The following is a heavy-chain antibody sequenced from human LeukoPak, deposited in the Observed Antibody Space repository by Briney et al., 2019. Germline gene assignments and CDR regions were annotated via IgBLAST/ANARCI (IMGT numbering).Heavy chain of an antibody. CDR2: IYSNNGGT. CDR3: ARGFRTGDMTTFAH. Sequence: GASVKVSCKASGYTFTGYYIHWVRQAPGQGLEWMGWIYSNNGGTDYAQEFQGRVTMTRDTSISTAYMEVSRVRSDDTAVYYCARGFRTGDMTTFAHWGQGTLVTVSS. J-gene: IGHJ4*02. CDR1: GYTFTGYY. D-gene: IGHD2-15*01. V-gene: IGHV1-2*02.